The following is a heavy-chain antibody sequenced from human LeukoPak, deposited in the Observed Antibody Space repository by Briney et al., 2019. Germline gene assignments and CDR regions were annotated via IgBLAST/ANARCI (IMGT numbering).Heavy chain of an antibody. CDR3: ARDRPGYLGYYYYGMDV. J-gene: IGHJ6*02. D-gene: IGHD5-18*01. CDR2: IYYSGST. Sequence: SETLSLTCTVSGGSISSYYWSWIRQPPGKGLEWIGYIYYSGSTNYNPSLKSRVTISVDTSKNQFSLKLSSVTAADTAVYYCARDRPGYLGYYYYGMDVWGQGTTVTVSS. CDR1: GGSISSYY. V-gene: IGHV4-59*01.